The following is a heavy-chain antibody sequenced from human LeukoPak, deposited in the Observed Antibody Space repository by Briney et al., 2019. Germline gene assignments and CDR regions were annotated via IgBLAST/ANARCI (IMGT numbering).Heavy chain of an antibody. CDR1: GFTFSSYG. D-gene: IGHD6-19*01. Sequence: PGGSLRLSCAASGFTFSSYGMHWVRQAPGKGLEWVAVISYDGSNKYYADSVKGRFTISRDNSKNTLHLQMNSLRAEDTAVYYCAKDHGAYSSGWSTYYYYYGMDVWGQGTTVTVSS. CDR2: ISYDGSNK. CDR3: AKDHGAYSSGWSTYYYYYGMDV. V-gene: IGHV3-30*18. J-gene: IGHJ6*02.